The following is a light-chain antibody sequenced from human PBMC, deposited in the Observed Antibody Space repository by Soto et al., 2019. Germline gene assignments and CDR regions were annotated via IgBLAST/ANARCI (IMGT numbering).Light chain of an antibody. CDR2: AAS. V-gene: IGKV1-39*01. J-gene: IGKJ4*01. CDR1: QTIHNY. Sequence: DIRMTQSPSSLSASVGDRITITCRASQTIHNYLNWYQQKPGKAPKLLIYAASTLQSGVPSRFSGSGSGTDFTLTISSLQPEDFATYYCQQSYSSPITFGGGTKVEFK. CDR3: QQSYSSPIT.